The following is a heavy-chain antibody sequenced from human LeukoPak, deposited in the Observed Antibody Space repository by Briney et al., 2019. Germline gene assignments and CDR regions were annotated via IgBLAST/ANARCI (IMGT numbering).Heavy chain of an antibody. CDR3: ARSRLGALDY. V-gene: IGHV3-72*01. D-gene: IGHD1-26*01. J-gene: IGHJ4*02. Sequence: WGSLRLSCAASGFFFSDPYMEWVRQAPGKGLEWVGRIKNKAKSYTTEYAASVKGRFTISRDDSKNSLYLQMDSLKTEDTAVYFCARSRLGALDYWGQGTLVTVSS. CDR2: IKNKAKSYTT. CDR1: GFFFSDPY.